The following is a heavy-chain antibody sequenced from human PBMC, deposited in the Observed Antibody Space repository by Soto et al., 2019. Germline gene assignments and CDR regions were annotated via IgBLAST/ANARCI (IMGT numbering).Heavy chain of an antibody. V-gene: IGHV4-31*11. CDR2: IYYSGST. D-gene: IGHD5-18*01. CDR3: AREVTGYYYFDY. J-gene: IGHJ4*02. CDR1: GGSISSGGYY. Sequence: QVQLQESGPGLVKPSQTLSLTCAVSGGSISSGGYYWSWIRQHPGKGLEWIGYIYYSGSTYYNPSLKSRVTISVDTSKNQFSLKLSSVTAADTAVYYCAREVTGYYYFDYWGQGTLVTVSS.